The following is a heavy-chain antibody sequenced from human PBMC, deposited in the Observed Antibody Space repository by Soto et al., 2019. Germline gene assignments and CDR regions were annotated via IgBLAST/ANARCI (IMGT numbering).Heavy chain of an antibody. D-gene: IGHD3-16*02. J-gene: IGHJ4*02. CDR1: GYTFTSYG. CDR2: ISAYNGNT. V-gene: IGHV1-18*01. CDR3: ARTGVIVTSPTDY. Sequence: GASVKVSCKASGYTFTSYGLSWVRQSPGQGLEWMGWISAYNGNTNYAQKLQGRVTMTTDTSTTTAYMELTSLRSDDTAVYHCARTGVIVTSPTDYWGQGTLVTVSS.